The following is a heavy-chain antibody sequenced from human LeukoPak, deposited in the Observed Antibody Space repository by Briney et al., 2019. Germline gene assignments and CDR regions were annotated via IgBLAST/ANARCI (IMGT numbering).Heavy chain of an antibody. CDR2: IYHSGST. D-gene: IGHD2-21*01. J-gene: IGHJ4*02. CDR3: ARDTRAYMGICSVVFFGY. CDR1: GFTISSDSI. Sequence: PSETLSLTCAASGFTISSDSIWCGIRQPPGKGLEWIGSIYHSGSTYYNPSLKSRVTISVDTSKNQFSLKLSSVTPADTAVYYCARDTRAYMGICSVVFFGYLGQGTLVTVSS. V-gene: IGHV4-38-2*02.